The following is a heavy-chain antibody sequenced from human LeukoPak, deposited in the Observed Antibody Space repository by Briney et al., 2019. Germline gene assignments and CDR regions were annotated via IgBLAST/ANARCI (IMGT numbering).Heavy chain of an antibody. D-gene: IGHD4-17*01. J-gene: IGHJ4*02. V-gene: IGHV4-4*02. CDR3: ARVWGTVTTNFDY. CDR2: IYHSGTT. Sequence: SETLSLTCAVSGVSISTSNWWRWVRQPPGKGLEWIGEIYHSGTTNYNPSLKSRVTISVDKSKNQFSLNLISVTAADTAVYYCARVWGTVTTNFDYWGQGTLVTVSS. CDR1: GVSISTSNW.